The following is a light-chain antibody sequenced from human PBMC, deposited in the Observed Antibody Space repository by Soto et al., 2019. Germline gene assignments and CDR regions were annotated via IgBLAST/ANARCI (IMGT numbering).Light chain of an antibody. J-gene: IGKJ1*01. CDR2: DAS. Sequence: AIQLTQSPSSLSASVGDRVTITCRASQGISNYLAWYQQKPGKAPKLLIFDASTLESGVPSRFSGSGSGTDFTLTISSLQPDDFATYYCQQYSDSSGAFGQGTKVDIK. CDR1: QGISNY. V-gene: IGKV1D-13*01. CDR3: QQYSDSSGA.